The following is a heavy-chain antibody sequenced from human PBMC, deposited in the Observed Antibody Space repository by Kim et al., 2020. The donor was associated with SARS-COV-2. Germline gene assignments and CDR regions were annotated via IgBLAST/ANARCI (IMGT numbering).Heavy chain of an antibody. CDR3: ARSYYYGSGSYYNWYFDL. Sequence: SETLSLTCTVSGGSISSYYWSSIRQPPGKGLEWIGYIYYIGSTNYNPSLKSRVTISVDTSKNQFSLKLSSVTAADTAVYYCARSYYYGSGSYYNWYFDLWGRGTLVTVSS. D-gene: IGHD3-10*01. V-gene: IGHV4-59*01. J-gene: IGHJ2*01. CDR2: IYYIGST. CDR1: GGSISSYY.